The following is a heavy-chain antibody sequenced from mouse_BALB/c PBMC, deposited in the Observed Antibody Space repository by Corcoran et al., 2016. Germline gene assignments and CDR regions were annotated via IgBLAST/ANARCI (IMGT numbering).Heavy chain of an antibody. CDR3: ASIYYYGSSYEGYYAMDY. V-gene: IGHV14-3*02. CDR1: GFNIKDTY. CDR2: IDPANGNT. D-gene: IGHD1-1*01. J-gene: IGHJ4*01. Sequence: EVQLQQSGAELVKPGASVKLSCTASGFNIKDTYMHWVTQRPDQGLEWIGRIDPANGNTKYDPKFQGKATITADTSSNTAYLQLSSLTSEDTAVYYCASIYYYGSSYEGYYAMDYWGQGTSVTVSS.